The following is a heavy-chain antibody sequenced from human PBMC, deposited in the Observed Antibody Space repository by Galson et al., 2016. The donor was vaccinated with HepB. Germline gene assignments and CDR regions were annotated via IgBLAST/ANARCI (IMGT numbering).Heavy chain of an antibody. CDR3: ARALLGGYSGGQARPKHLDF. D-gene: IGHD1-26*01. CDR2: INQNGREK. V-gene: IGHV3-7*03. CDR1: GFTFSSHW. Sequence: SLRLSCAASGFTFSSHWMTWVRRAPGKGLEWVANINQNGREKYYVDSVKGRFTISRDNAKSLLSLQMNSLRVEDTAVYYCARALLGGYSGGQARPKHLDFWGQGTLVTVSS. J-gene: IGHJ4*02.